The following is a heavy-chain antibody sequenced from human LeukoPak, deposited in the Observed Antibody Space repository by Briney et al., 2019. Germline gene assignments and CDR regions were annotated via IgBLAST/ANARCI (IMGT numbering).Heavy chain of an antibody. J-gene: IGHJ3*02. D-gene: IGHD5-24*01. CDR1: GGSISSSSYY. V-gene: IGHV4-39*07. CDR3: ASGLERWLQSDAFDI. CDR2: IYYSGST. Sequence: SETLSLTCTVSGGSISSSSYYWGWIRQPPGKGQEWIGSIYYSGSTYYNPSLKSRVTISVDRSKNQFSLKLSSVTAADTAVYYCASGLERWLQSDAFDIWGQGTMVTVSS.